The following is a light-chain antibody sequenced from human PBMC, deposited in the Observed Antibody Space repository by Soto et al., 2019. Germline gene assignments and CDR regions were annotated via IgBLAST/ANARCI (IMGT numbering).Light chain of an antibody. CDR1: PDITIY. CDR2: DAS. Sequence: DIQMTQSPSSLFASVGDRVTITCQATPDITIYLNWYQQKPGKAPNLLIYDASNLEIGVPSRFSGSGSVTHFTFTISSLQTEDIGTYYCQQYDILPITFGRGTRLEIK. J-gene: IGKJ5*01. V-gene: IGKV1-33*01. CDR3: QQYDILPIT.